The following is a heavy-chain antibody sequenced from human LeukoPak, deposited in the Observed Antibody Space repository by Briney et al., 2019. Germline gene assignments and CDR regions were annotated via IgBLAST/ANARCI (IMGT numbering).Heavy chain of an antibody. CDR2: ISYGGSNK. Sequence: PGGSLRLSCAASGFTFSSYGTHWVRQAPGKGLEWVAVISYGGSNKYYVDSVKGRFTISRDNSKNTLYLQMNSLRAEDTAVYYCAALRGLVRLNRVYYWGQGTLVTVSS. V-gene: IGHV3-30*03. CDR1: GFTFSSYG. J-gene: IGHJ4*02. D-gene: IGHD3-16*01. CDR3: AALRGLVRLNRVYY.